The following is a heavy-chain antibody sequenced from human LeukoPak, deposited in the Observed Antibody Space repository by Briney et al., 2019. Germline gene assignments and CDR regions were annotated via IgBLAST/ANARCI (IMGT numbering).Heavy chain of an antibody. CDR2: ISSSSSTI. CDR1: GFTFSSYS. J-gene: IGHJ6*02. D-gene: IGHD2-2*01. CDR3: ARDLYSVVVPAAWYYYGTDV. V-gene: IGHV3-48*01. Sequence: GGSLRLSCAASGFTFSSYSMNWVRQAPGKGLEWVSYISSSSSTIYYADSVKGRFTISRDNAKNSLYLQMNSLRAEDTAVYYCARDLYSVVVPAAWYYYGTDVWGQGTTVTVSS.